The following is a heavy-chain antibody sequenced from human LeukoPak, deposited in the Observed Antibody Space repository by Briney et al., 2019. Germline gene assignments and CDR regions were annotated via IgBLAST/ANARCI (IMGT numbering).Heavy chain of an antibody. CDR3: TAERGSYYVF. Sequence: ETLSLTCAVYGGSFSGYYWNWIRQSPGKGLEWVGRIKSKINGGTTDYAAPVKGRFTMSRDDSKNMVYLQMNSLKIEDTAVYYCTAERGSYYVFWGQGILVTVSS. D-gene: IGHD1-26*01. J-gene: IGHJ4*02. CDR1: GGSFSGYY. CDR2: IKSKINGGTT. V-gene: IGHV3-15*07.